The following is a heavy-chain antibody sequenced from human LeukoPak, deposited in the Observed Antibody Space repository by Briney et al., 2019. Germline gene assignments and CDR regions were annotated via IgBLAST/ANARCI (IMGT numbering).Heavy chain of an antibody. V-gene: IGHV4-34*01. D-gene: IGHD3-3*01. CDR2: INHSGST. CDR1: GGSFSGYY. Sequence: ETLSLTCAVYGGSFSGYYWSWIRQPPGKGLEWIGEINHSGSTNYNPSLKSRVTISVDTSKNQFSLKLSSVTAADTAVYYCARDFGVVIDYWGQGTLVTVSS. J-gene: IGHJ4*02. CDR3: ARDFGVVIDY.